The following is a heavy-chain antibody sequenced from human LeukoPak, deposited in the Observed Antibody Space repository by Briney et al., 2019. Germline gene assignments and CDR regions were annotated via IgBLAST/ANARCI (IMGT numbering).Heavy chain of an antibody. CDR3: AKFGLAGSGRYHDAFDI. CDR2: ISGSGGST. CDR1: GCTFSRYG. J-gene: IGHJ3*02. D-gene: IGHD3-10*01. V-gene: IGHV3-23*01. Sequence: GGSLRLSCAAAGCTFSRYGMAWVRQAPGKGLEWVSAISGSGGSTYYADSVKGRSTISRDNSKNTLYLQMNSLRAEDTAVYYCAKFGLAGSGRYHDAFDIWGKGTMVTVSS.